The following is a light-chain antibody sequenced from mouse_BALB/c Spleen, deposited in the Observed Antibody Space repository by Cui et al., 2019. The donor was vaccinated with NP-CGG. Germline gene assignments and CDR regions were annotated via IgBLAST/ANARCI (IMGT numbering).Light chain of an antibody. J-gene: IGLJ1*01. CDR1: TGAVTTTNY. Sequence: QAVFTQESALTTSPGETVTLPCRSSTGAVTTTNYANWVQEKPDHLFTGLIGGTNNRAPGVPARFSGSLIGDKAALTITGAQTEDEAIYFCALWYSNHWVFGGGTKLTVL. V-gene: IGLV1*01. CDR2: GTN. CDR3: ALWYSNHWV.